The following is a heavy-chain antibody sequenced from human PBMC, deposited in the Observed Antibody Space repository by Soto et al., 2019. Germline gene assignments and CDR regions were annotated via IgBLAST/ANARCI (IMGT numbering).Heavy chain of an antibody. CDR3: ARSNSGYYKWFDP. J-gene: IGHJ5*02. CDR1: GGSISSSTYY. D-gene: IGHD3-22*01. CDR2: IYYSGST. V-gene: IGHV4-39*01. Sequence: HLQLQESGPGLVKPSETLSLTCTVSGGSISSSTYYWGWIRQPPGKGLEWIADIYYSGSTYYNPSLKSRVTISVDTSKNQFSLKLNSGIAADTAGYYCARSNSGYYKWFDPWGQGTLVTVSS.